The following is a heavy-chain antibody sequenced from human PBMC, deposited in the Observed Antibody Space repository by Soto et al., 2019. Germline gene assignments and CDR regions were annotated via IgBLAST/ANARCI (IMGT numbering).Heavy chain of an antibody. D-gene: IGHD6-13*01. Sequence: RASVKVSCKASGYTFTSYGISWVRQAPGQGLEWMGWISAYNGNTNYAQKLQGRVTITTDTSTSTAYMELSSLRSEVTAVYYCARYLFRAAAAGFDYWGQGTLVTGSS. CDR3: ARYLFRAAAAGFDY. J-gene: IGHJ4*02. CDR2: ISAYNGNT. CDR1: GYTFTSYG. V-gene: IGHV1-18*01.